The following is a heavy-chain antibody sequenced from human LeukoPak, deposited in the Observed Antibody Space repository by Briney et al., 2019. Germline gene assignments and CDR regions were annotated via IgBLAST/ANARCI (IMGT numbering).Heavy chain of an antibody. Sequence: PSETLSPTCTVSGYSISSGYYWSWIRQPAGKGLEWIGRIYTSGSTNYNPSLKSRVTMSVDTSKNQFSLKLSSVTAADTAVYYCARDRDYGGVDYWGQGTLVTVSS. CDR2: IYTSGST. J-gene: IGHJ4*02. V-gene: IGHV4-4*07. D-gene: IGHD4-17*01. CDR3: ARDRDYGGVDY. CDR1: GYSISSGYY.